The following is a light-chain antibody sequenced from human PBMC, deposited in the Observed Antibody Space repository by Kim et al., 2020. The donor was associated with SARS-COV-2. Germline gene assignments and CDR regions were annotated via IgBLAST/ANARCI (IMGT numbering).Light chain of an antibody. CDR1: QSNIGSNV. V-gene: IGLV1-44*01. CDR3: VAWDDSLSGSV. CDR2: SND. Sequence: GQRVTNPFSGSQSNIGSNVVNWYQQLPGTAPKLLIYSNDYRSSGVPDRFSGSKSGTSASLAISGLQSEDEADYYCVAWDDSLSGSVFGGGTQLTVL. J-gene: IGLJ3*02.